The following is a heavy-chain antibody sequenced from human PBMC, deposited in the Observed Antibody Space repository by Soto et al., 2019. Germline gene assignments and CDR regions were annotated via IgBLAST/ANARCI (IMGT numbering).Heavy chain of an antibody. D-gene: IGHD6-13*01. Sequence: ASVKVSCKASGYTFTSYAMHWVRQAPGQRLEWMGWINAGNGNTKYSQKFQGRVTITRDTSASTAYMELSSLRSEDTAVYYCARAFVGIAAAGPDYWGQGTLVTVSS. CDR1: GYTFTSYA. V-gene: IGHV1-3*01. CDR3: ARAFVGIAAAGPDY. J-gene: IGHJ4*02. CDR2: INAGNGNT.